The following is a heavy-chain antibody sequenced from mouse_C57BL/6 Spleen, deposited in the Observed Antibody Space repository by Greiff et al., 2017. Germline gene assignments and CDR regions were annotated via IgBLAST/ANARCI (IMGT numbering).Heavy chain of an antibody. D-gene: IGHD1-1*01. Sequence: VKLQQPGAELVMPGASVKLSCKASGYTFTGYWMHWVKQRPGQGLEWIGEIDPSDSYTNYNQKFKGKATLTVDKSSSTAYMQLRSLTSEDSAVXDCARFRSSGWDYWGQGTTLTVSS. CDR1: GYTFTGYW. J-gene: IGHJ2*01. CDR3: ARFRSSGWDY. V-gene: IGHV1-69*01. CDR2: IDPSDSYT.